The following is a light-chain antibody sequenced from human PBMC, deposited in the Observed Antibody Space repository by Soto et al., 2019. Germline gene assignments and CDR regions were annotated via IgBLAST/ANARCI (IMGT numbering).Light chain of an antibody. J-gene: IGLJ2*01. CDR3: ASYTVSGTLI. CDR1: SXDVGGYDY. V-gene: IGLV2-14*01. CDR2: EVS. Sequence: QSVLTQPASVSGSPGLSITISCSGTSXDVGGYDYVSWYRQHPDRAPRLLIYEVSNRPSGISDRFSGSRSGNTASLTISGLQTDDEADYYCASYTVSGTLIFGGGTK.